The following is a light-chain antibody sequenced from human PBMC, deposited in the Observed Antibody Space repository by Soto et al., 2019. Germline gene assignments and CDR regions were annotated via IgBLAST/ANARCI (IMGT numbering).Light chain of an antibody. V-gene: IGKV3-15*01. Sequence: EIVMTQSPAPLSVSPGERASPSCRASQSVSSNLAWYQQRPGQAPRLLIYGASTRATGIPARFSGSGSGTEFTLTISSLQSEDFAVFYCQQYHNWPRTFGQGTKV. CDR3: QQYHNWPRT. CDR1: QSVSSN. CDR2: GAS. J-gene: IGKJ1*01.